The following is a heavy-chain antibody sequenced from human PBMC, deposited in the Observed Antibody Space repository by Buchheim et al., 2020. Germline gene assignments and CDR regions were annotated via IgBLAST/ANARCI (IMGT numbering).Heavy chain of an antibody. Sequence: QVQLVESGGGVVQPGRSLRLSCAASGFTFSSYAMHWVRQAPGKGLEWVAVISYDGSNKYYADSVKGRFTISRDNSKNTLYLQMNSLRAEDTAVYYCARDFVVVAAKFDYWGQETL. D-gene: IGHD2-15*01. CDR3: ARDFVVVAAKFDY. CDR1: GFTFSSYA. V-gene: IGHV3-30*04. CDR2: ISYDGSNK. J-gene: IGHJ4*02.